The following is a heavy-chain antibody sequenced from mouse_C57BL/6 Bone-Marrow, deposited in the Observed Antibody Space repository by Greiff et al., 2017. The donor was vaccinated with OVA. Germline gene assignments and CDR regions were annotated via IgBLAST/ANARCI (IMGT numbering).Heavy chain of an antibody. CDR3: TTRVYDGYPPRYFDV. V-gene: IGHV14-4*01. D-gene: IGHD2-3*01. CDR1: GFNIKDDY. Sequence: VQLQQSGAELVRPGASVKLSCTASGFNIKDDYMHWVKQRPEQGLEWIGWIDPENGDTEYASKFQGKATITADKSSNTAYLQLSSLTSEDTAVYYCTTRVYDGYPPRYFDVWGTGTTVTVSS. CDR2: IDPENGDT. J-gene: IGHJ1*03.